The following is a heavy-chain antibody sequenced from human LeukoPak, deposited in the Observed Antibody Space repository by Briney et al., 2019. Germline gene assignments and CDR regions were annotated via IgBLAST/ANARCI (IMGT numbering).Heavy chain of an antibody. Sequence: GGSLRLSCAASGLTFSTYAMTWVRQAPGKGLEWVSAISTSGDDTYYVDSVRGRFTISRDNSKNTLYLQMNSLRAEDTAVYYCARWLKRPIDYWGQGTLVTVSS. CDR1: GLTFSTYA. CDR2: ISTSGDDT. CDR3: ARWLKRPIDY. D-gene: IGHD5-24*01. J-gene: IGHJ4*02. V-gene: IGHV3-23*01.